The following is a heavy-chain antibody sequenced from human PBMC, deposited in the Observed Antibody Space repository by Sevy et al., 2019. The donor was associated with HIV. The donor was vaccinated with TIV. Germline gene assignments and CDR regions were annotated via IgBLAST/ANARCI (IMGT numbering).Heavy chain of an antibody. CDR3: ARARGRYYDSSGYSFWFDP. Sequence: SETLSLTCAVSGGSISSGGYSWSWIRQPPGKGLEWIGYIYHSGSTYYNPSLKSRVTISEDRSKNQSSLKLSSVTAADTAVYYCARARGRYYDSSGYSFWFDPWGQGTLVTVSS. D-gene: IGHD3-22*01. CDR1: GGSISSGGYS. V-gene: IGHV4-30-2*01. CDR2: IYHSGST. J-gene: IGHJ5*02.